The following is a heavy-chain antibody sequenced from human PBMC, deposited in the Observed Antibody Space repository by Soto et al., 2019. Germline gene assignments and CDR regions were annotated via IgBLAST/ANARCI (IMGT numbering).Heavy chain of an antibody. Sequence: SVKVSCKASGGTFSSYAISWVRQAPGQGLEWMGGIIPIFGTANYAQKFQGRVTITADKSTSTAYMELSSLRSEDTAVYYCASLIFDSSGYPNWFDPWGQGTLVTVSS. CDR1: GGTFSSYA. J-gene: IGHJ5*02. CDR2: IIPIFGTA. D-gene: IGHD3-22*01. V-gene: IGHV1-69*06. CDR3: ASLIFDSSGYPNWFDP.